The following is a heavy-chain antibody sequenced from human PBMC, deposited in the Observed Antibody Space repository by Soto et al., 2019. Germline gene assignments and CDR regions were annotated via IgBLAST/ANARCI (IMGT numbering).Heavy chain of an antibody. Sequence: SETLSLTCTVSGGSISSSSYYWGWIRQPPGKGLEWIGSIYYSGSTYYNPSLKSRVTISVDTSKNQFSLKLSSVTAADTAVYYCARSETGYSSSWYYFDYWGQGTLVTVSS. D-gene: IGHD6-13*01. CDR2: IYYSGST. CDR1: GGSISSSSYY. J-gene: IGHJ4*02. CDR3: ARSETGYSSSWYYFDY. V-gene: IGHV4-39*01.